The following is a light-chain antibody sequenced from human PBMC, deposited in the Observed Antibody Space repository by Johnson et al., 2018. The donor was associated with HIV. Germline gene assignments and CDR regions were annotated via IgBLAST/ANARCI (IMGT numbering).Light chain of an antibody. V-gene: IGLV1-51*02. J-gene: IGLJ1*01. Sequence: VLTQPPSVSAAPGQQVTISCSGSSSNIGNNYVSWYQQLPGTAPKLLIYENNKRPSGIPDRFSGSKSGTSATLGITGLQTGDEADYYCGTWDSSLSAYVFGTGTKVTVL. CDR1: SSNIGNNY. CDR2: ENN. CDR3: GTWDSSLSAYV.